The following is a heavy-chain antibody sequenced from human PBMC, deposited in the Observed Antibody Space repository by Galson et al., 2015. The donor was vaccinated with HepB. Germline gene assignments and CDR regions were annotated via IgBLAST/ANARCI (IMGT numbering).Heavy chain of an antibody. D-gene: IGHD1-1*01. V-gene: IGHV1-69*04. CDR1: GGTFSSYA. Sequence: SVKVSCKASGGTFSSYAISWVRQAPGQGLEWMGRIIPILGIANYAQKFQGRVTITADKSTSTAYMELSSLRSEDTAVYYCVREYHGGTFDIWGQGTMVTVSS. CDR2: IIPILGIA. J-gene: IGHJ3*02. CDR3: VREYHGGTFDI.